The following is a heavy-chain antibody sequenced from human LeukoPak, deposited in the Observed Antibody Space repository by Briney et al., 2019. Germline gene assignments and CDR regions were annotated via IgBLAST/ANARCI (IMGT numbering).Heavy chain of an antibody. J-gene: IGHJ6*02. Sequence: GGSLRLSCAASGFTFSSYAMSWVRQAPGKGLEWVSAISGSGGSTYYADSVKGRFAISRDNSKNTLYLQMNSLRAEDTAAYYCARVVRSSTKTYYYYGMDVWGQGTTVTVSS. CDR3: ARVVRSSTKTYYYYGMDV. CDR2: ISGSGGST. CDR1: GFTFSSYA. D-gene: IGHD2-2*01. V-gene: IGHV3-23*01.